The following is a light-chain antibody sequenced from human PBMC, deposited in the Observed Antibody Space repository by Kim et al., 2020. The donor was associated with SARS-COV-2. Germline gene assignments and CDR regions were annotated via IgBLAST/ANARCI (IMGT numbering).Light chain of an antibody. Sequence: SPGERATLSCRASQSVGSSYLAWYQQKPGQAPRLLIYGASSRATGVPDRFSGGGSGTDFTLTITRLDPGDFAVYYCQQYGNSPHTFGQGTKVEIK. V-gene: IGKV3-20*01. J-gene: IGKJ1*01. CDR3: QQYGNSPHT. CDR1: QSVGSSY. CDR2: GAS.